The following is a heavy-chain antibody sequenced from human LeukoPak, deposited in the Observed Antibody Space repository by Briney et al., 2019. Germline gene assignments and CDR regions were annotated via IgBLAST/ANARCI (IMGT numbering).Heavy chain of an antibody. CDR1: GGSISSSSYY. D-gene: IGHD2-15*01. V-gene: IGHV4-39*01. J-gene: IGHJ6*02. CDR3: ARRLGGYCSGGSCYLGYYGMDV. CDR2: IYYSGST. Sequence: SETLSLTCTVSGGSISSSSYYWGWIRQPPGKGLEWIGSIYYSGSTYYNPSLKSRVTISVDTSKNQFSLKLSSVTAADTAVYYCARRLGGYCSGGSCYLGYYGMDVWGQGTTVTVSS.